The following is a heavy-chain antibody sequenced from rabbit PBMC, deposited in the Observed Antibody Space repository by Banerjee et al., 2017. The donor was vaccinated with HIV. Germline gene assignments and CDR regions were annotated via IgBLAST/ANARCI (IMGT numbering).Heavy chain of an antibody. J-gene: IGHJ4*01. CDR2: IYAGSSGNT. CDR3: ATNHYTGDFNL. Sequence: QEQLEESGGDLVKPEGSLTLTCTASAFSFSIKNVMGGVRQAPGKGLEWLACIYAGSSGNTYYASWAKGRFTISKTSSTTVTLQLNSLTAADTATYFCATNHYTGDFNLWGQGTLVTVS. CDR1: AFSFSIKNV. V-gene: IGHV1S45*01. D-gene: IGHD4-1*01.